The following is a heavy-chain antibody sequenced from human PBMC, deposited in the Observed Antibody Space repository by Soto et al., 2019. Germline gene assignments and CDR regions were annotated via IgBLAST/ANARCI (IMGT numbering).Heavy chain of an antibody. CDR2: ISVNGGST. Sequence: VGSLRLSCAASGFSFSNNAMSWVRQAPGKGLEWVSSISVNGGSTYYADSVKGRFTISRDNSKNTLYLQMNSLRAEDTALYYCAKSYSGSYFDWGQGTLVTVSS. CDR1: GFSFSNNA. J-gene: IGHJ4*02. V-gene: IGHV3-23*01. CDR3: AKSYSGSYFD. D-gene: IGHD1-26*01.